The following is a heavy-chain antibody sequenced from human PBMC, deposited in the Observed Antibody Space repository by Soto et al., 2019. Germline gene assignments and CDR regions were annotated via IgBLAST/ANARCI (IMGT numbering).Heavy chain of an antibody. Sequence: SETLSLTCTVSGGSISSGGYYWSWIRQHPGKGLEWIGYIYYSGSTYYNPSLKSRVTISVDTSKNQFSLKLSSVTAADTAVYYCARGQPPHGDYYYYGMDVWGQGTTVTVSS. J-gene: IGHJ6*02. V-gene: IGHV4-31*03. CDR3: ARGQPPHGDYYYYGMDV. D-gene: IGHD3-16*01. CDR2: IYYSGST. CDR1: GGSISSGGYY.